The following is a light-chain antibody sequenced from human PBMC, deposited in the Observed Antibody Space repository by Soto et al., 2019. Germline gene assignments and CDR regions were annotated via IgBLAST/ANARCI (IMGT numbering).Light chain of an antibody. CDR3: QEYDSHWT. J-gene: IGKJ1*01. Sequence: DIQMTQSPSILSAFVGDTVTITCRAAQIIGSRLAWYQKKPGEGPKLLIYAASNLQSGVPSRFSSSGSGTEFTLTISSLEPDDFATYYCQEYDSHWTFGQGTKVEIK. CDR2: AAS. V-gene: IGKV1-5*01. CDR1: QIIGSR.